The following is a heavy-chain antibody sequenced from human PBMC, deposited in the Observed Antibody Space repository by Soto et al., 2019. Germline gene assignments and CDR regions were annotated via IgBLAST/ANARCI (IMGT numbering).Heavy chain of an antibody. CDR3: VVGKTRDGYNFAY. Sequence: DVQLVESGGYLVQPGRSLRLSCKASGFSFADYALNWVRQAPGKGLEWVGFIRSNSFGGKTEYDVTVKGRFTISRDDFSGIVYLQMNSLRAEDTAKYYCVVGKTRDGYNFAYWGQGTLVTVSS. V-gene: IGHV3-49*04. J-gene: IGHJ4*02. CDR2: IRSNSFGGKT. D-gene: IGHD5-12*01. CDR1: GFSFADYA.